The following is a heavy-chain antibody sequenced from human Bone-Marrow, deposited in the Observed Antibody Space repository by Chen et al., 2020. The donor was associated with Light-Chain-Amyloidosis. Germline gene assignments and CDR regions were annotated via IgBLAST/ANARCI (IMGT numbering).Heavy chain of an antibody. CDR3: AKDISYDDILPGYPADAFDI. J-gene: IGHJ3*02. CDR1: GFAFNSLW. D-gene: IGHD3-9*01. Sequence: EVQLVESGGGLVQPGGSLRLSCAASGFAFNSLWMSWVRQAPGKGLEWVSTISGSGGSRYYGDSVKGRLTISRDNSKNALFLQMNSLRAEDTAVYYCAKDISYDDILPGYPADAFDIWGQGTMVTVSS. V-gene: IGHV3-23*04. CDR2: ISGSGGSR.